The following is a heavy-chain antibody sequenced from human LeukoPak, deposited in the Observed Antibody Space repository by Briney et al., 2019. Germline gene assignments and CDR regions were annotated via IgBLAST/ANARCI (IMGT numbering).Heavy chain of an antibody. J-gene: IGHJ5*02. D-gene: IGHD3-9*01. V-gene: IGHV4-59*05. CDR1: GGSISSYY. CDR2: IYYSGST. CDR3: ARHALGVLRYFDWLRGAFDP. Sequence: PSETLSLTCTVSGGSISSYYWSWIRQPPGKGLEWIGSIYYSGSTYYNPSLKSRVTISVDTSKNQFSLKLSSVTAADTAVYYCARHALGVLRYFDWLRGAFDPWGQGTLVTVSS.